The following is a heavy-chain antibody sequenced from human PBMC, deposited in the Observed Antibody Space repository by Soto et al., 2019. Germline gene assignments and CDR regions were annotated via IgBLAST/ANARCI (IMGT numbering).Heavy chain of an antibody. CDR2: MNPNSGNT. CDR3: AIGHAYYYYYGRYV. CDR1: GYTFTSYD. V-gene: IGHV1-8*01. Sequence: QVQLVQSGAEVKKPGASVKVSCKASGYTFTSYDINWVRQATGQGLEWMGWMNPNSGNTGYAQKFQGRVTMTRNTSISTAYLELSTLRSEDTAVYYCAIGHAYYYYYGRYVWGQGTTVTVS. J-gene: IGHJ6*02.